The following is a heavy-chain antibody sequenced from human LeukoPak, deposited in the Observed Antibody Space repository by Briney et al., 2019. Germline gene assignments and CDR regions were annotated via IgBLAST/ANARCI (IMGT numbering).Heavy chain of an antibody. CDR1: GGSISSGSYY. CDR3: ARDHSTVRGVPGYYYYYMDV. Sequence: SQTLSLTCTVSGGSISSGSYYWSWIRQPAGKGLEWIGRIYTSGSTNYNPSLKSRVTISVDTSKNQFSLKLSSVTAADTAVYYCARDHSTVRGVPGYYYYYMDVWGKGTTVTVSS. V-gene: IGHV4-61*02. J-gene: IGHJ6*03. D-gene: IGHD3-10*01. CDR2: IYTSGST.